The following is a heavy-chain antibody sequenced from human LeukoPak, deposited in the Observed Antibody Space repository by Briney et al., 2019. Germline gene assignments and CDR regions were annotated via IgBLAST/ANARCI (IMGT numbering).Heavy chain of an antibody. CDR3: AKSGPPGRHYYDSSGYDAFDI. CDR2: IRYDGSNK. D-gene: IGHD3-22*01. J-gene: IGHJ3*02. Sequence: GGSLRLSCAASGFTSSSYGMHWVRQAPGKGLEWVAFIRYDGSNKYYADSVKGRFTISRDNSKNTLYLQMNSLRAEDTAVYYCAKSGPPGRHYYDSSGYDAFDIWGQGTMVTVSS. V-gene: IGHV3-30*02. CDR1: GFTSSSYG.